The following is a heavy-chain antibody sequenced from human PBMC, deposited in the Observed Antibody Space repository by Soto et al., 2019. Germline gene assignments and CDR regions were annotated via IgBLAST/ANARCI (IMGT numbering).Heavy chain of an antibody. Sequence: EVQLLESGGDLVQPGGSLRLSCVASGFTFGSRAMSWVRQAPGEGLEWVSGISWNSGSIGYADSVKGRFTISRDNAKNSLYLQMNSLRAEDTALYYCAKDINTGELPSSGMDVWGQGTTVTVSS. J-gene: IGHJ6*02. CDR3: AKDINTGELPSSGMDV. CDR1: GFTFGSRA. V-gene: IGHV3-9*01. D-gene: IGHD3-10*01. CDR2: ISWNSGSI.